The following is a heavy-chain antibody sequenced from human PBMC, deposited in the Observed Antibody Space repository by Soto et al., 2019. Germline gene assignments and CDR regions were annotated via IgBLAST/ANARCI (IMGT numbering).Heavy chain of an antibody. CDR1: RLNFGSYW. CDR2: INGDGSST. CDR3: VSPGSHRTEFYFDF. J-gene: IGHJ4*02. Sequence: GSLRLSCAVYRLNFGSYWMHWVRQVPGKGLVWVSRINGDGSSTHYADSVKGRFTISRDNAKNTVYLQMTSLRVEDTAVYFCVSPGSHRTEFYFDFWGQGTLVTVSS. V-gene: IGHV3-74*01.